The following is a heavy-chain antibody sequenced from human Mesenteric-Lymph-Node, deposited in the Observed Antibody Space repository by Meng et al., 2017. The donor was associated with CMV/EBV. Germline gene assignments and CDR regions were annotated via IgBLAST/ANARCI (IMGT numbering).Heavy chain of an antibody. J-gene: IGHJ4*02. Sequence: GSLRLSCAASGFTFSNYWMSWVRQAPGKGLEWLGEINLSGTTNYNPSLKSRVTISVDTSKNQFSLKLSSVTAADTAVYYCAREQWGYSSSWYDYWGQGTLVTVSS. CDR2: INLSGTT. V-gene: IGHV4-34*01. CDR1: GFTFSNYW. D-gene: IGHD6-13*01. CDR3: AREQWGYSSSWYDY.